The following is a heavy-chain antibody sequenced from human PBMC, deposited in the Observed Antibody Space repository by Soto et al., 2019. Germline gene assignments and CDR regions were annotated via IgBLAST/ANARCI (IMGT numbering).Heavy chain of an antibody. D-gene: IGHD1-1*01. Sequence: SQTLSLTCAISGDSVSGNSAAWNWIRLSPSRGLEWLARTYYRSRWYNDYAVSVRSRVTVNADTSKNQFSLQLTSVTLEDTAIYYCAGTTSHHWLYMDVWGRGTTVTVSS. CDR3: AGTTSHHWLYMDV. CDR2: TYYRSRWYN. CDR1: GDSVSGNSAA. J-gene: IGHJ6*03. V-gene: IGHV6-1*01.